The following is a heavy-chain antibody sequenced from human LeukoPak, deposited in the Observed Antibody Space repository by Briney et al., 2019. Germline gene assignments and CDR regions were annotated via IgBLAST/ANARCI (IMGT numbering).Heavy chain of an antibody. D-gene: IGHD2-15*01. Sequence: PSETLSLTCTVSGGSISSSSYYWGWIRQPPGKGLEWIGGIYYSGSTYYNPSLKSRVTISVDTSKNQFSLKLSSVTAADTAVYYCASCPNRWWHYYYGMDVWGQGTTVTVSS. CDR1: GGSISSSSYY. V-gene: IGHV4-39*01. J-gene: IGHJ6*02. CDR2: IYYSGST. CDR3: ASCPNRWWHYYYGMDV.